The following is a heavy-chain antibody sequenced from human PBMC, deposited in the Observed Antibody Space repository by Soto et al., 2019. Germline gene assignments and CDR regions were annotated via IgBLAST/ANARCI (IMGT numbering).Heavy chain of an antibody. CDR3: TRHRRDGYSDY. CDR1: GFTFSGSA. D-gene: IGHD5-12*01. Sequence: TGGSLRLSCAASGFTFSGSAMHWVRQASGKGLEWVGRIRSKANSYATAYAASVKGRFTISRDDSKNTAYLQMNSLKTEDTAVYYCTRHRRDGYSDYWGQGTLVTVSS. V-gene: IGHV3-73*01. J-gene: IGHJ4*02. CDR2: IRSKANSYAT.